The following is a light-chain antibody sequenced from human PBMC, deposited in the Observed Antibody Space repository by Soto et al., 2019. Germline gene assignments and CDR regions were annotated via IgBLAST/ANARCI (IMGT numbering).Light chain of an antibody. Sequence: DIQLTQSPSFLSASVGDRVTITCRASQGISSYLAWYQQKPGKAPKLLIYAASTLQSGVPSRFSGSGSGTEFTLTISSLQPEDFATYSCQQLNSFPSFTFGQGTKLEIK. J-gene: IGKJ2*01. V-gene: IGKV1-9*01. CDR2: AAS. CDR1: QGISSY. CDR3: QQLNSFPSFT.